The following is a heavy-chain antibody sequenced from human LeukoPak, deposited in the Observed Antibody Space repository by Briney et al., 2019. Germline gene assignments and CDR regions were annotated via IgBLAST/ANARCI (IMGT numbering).Heavy chain of an antibody. D-gene: IGHD5-18*01. V-gene: IGHV3-49*03. Sequence: PGGPLRLSCTASGFTFGDYSMSWFRRAPGKGLEWVGFIRSKAYGGTTEYAASVKGRFTISRDDSRGIAYLQMNSLETEDTAVYYCTSNPGYSYGSLDAFDIWGQGTMVTVSS. CDR3: TSNPGYSYGSLDAFDI. CDR1: GFTFGDYS. CDR2: IRSKAYGGTT. J-gene: IGHJ3*02.